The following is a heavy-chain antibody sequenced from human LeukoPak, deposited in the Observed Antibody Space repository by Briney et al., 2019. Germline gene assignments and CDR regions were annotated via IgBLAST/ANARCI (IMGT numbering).Heavy chain of an antibody. CDR1: GFTFSSYS. CDR2: ISSSSSTI. D-gene: IGHD3-9*01. J-gene: IGHJ4*02. Sequence: GGSLRLSCAASGFTFSSYSMNWVRQAPGKGLEWVSYISSSSSTIYYADSVKGRFTISRDNAKNSLYLQMNSLRAEDTAVYYCARADFGWLSYPELGFKLFDYWGQGTLVTVSS. V-gene: IGHV3-48*01. CDR3: ARADFGWLSYPELGFKLFDY.